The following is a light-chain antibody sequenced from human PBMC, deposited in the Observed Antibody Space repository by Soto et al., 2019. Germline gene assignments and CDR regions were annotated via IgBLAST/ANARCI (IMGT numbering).Light chain of an antibody. CDR3: AGWEDSLNGVG. Sequence: QSVLTQPPSASGTPGQRVTISCSGSSSNIGSNYVYWYQQLPGTAPKLLIYRNSQRPSGVPDRFSGSKSGTSASLAISGLRSEDEGDYYCAGWEDSLNGVGFGGGTKLTVL. J-gene: IGLJ2*01. CDR1: SSNIGSNY. CDR2: RNS. V-gene: IGLV1-47*01.